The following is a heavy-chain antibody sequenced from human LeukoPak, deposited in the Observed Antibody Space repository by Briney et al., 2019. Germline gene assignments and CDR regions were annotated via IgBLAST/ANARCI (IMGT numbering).Heavy chain of an antibody. CDR1: GGSFSGYY. D-gene: IGHD6-6*01. J-gene: IGHJ4*02. CDR2: INHSGST. Sequence: PSETLSLTCAVYGGSFSGYYWSWIRQPAGKGLEWIGEINHSGSTNYNPSLKSRVTISVDTSKNQFSLKLSSVTAADTAVYYCARRRGIAARLGGYYFDYWGQGTLVTVSS. CDR3: ARRRGIAARLGGYYFDY. V-gene: IGHV4-34*01.